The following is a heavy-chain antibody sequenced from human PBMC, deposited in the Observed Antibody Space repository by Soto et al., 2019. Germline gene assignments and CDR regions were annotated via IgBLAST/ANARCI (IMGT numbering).Heavy chain of an antibody. Sequence: GGSLRLSCSASGFVFGDYAVTWVRQARGKGLEWVGVVRSETYGGSTEYAASVKGRFRISRDDSESIAYLQMTSLKTEDTAVYYCTRGRGTSGWYADYWGKGILVTVSS. CDR1: GFVFGDYA. J-gene: IGHJ4*02. CDR2: VRSETYGGST. D-gene: IGHD6-13*01. CDR3: TRGRGTSGWYADY. V-gene: IGHV3-49*04.